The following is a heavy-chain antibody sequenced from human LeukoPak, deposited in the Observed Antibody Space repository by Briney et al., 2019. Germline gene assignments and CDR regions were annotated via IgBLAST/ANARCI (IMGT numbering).Heavy chain of an antibody. V-gene: IGHV3-23*01. D-gene: IGHD6-13*01. J-gene: IGHJ6*02. Sequence: GGSLRLSCAASGFTFSSYAMSWVRRTPGKGLEWVSGISGSGDNTLYADSVKGRFTISRDNSKNTLYLQMNSLRAEDTAVYYCARDRAIAAAGTYYYYYGMDVWGQGTTVTVSS. CDR1: GFTFSSYA. CDR3: ARDRAIAAAGTYYYYYGMDV. CDR2: ISGSGDNT.